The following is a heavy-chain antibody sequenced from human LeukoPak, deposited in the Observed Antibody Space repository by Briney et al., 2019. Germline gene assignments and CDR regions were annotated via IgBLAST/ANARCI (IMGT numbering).Heavy chain of an antibody. CDR1: GGSISSYY. J-gene: IGHJ5*02. V-gene: IGHV4-59*01. D-gene: IGHD6-19*01. Sequence: PSETLSLTCAVSGGSISSYYWSWIRQPPGKGLEWIGYIYYSGSTNYNPSLKSRVTISVDTSKNQFSLKLSSVTAADTAVYYCATAVKGWFDPWGQGTLVTVSS. CDR3: ATAVKGWFDP. CDR2: IYYSGST.